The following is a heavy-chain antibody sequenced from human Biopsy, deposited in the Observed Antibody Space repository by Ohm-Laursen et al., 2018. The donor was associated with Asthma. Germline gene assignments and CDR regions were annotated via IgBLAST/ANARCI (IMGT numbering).Heavy chain of an antibody. D-gene: IGHD3-10*01. CDR1: GFSFSNFG. J-gene: IGHJ4*02. CDR2: IAYDGSDK. V-gene: IGHV3-30*03. CDR3: ARDSGYYYGSGTYSGGFSLEY. Sequence: SLRLSCAASGFSFSNFGMHWVRQAPGKGLEWVAVIAYDGSDKFYADSVKGRFSISRDNSKSTLYLEMNSLRAEDTARYYCARDSGYYYGSGTYSGGFSLEYWGQGTLVTVSS.